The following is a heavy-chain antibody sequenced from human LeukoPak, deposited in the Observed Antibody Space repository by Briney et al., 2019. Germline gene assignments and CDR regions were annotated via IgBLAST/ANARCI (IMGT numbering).Heavy chain of an antibody. V-gene: IGHV4-59*01. D-gene: IGHD5-18*01. CDR2: IYYSGST. CDR1: GGSISSYY. CDR3: TTIKRGNIFGYFDF. Sequence: SETLSLTCTVSGGSISSYYWSWIRQPPGKGLEWIGYIYYSGSTKENPSLKSRVTLSADTSKNQLSLRLSSVTAADTAVYYCTTIKRGNIFGYFDFWGQGILVTVSS. J-gene: IGHJ4*02.